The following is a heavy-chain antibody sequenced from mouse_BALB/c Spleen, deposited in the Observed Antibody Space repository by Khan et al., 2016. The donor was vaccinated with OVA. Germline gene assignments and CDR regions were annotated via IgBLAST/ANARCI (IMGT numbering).Heavy chain of an antibody. V-gene: IGHV3-2*02. CDR1: GYSFTTDYA. J-gene: IGHJ2*01. CDR3: ARDSWGDFDY. CDR2: ITYTGNT. Sequence: VQLQESGPGLVKPSPSLSLSCTATGYSFTTDYARNWNRQFPGNQLEWMGFITYTGNTKYNPSLKNRITITPDTSNNQFFMQLKTVTSEDTARYYCARDSWGDFDYWGQGTTLTVSS.